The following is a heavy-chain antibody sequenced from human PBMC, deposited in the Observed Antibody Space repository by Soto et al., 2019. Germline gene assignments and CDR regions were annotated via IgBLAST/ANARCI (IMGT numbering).Heavy chain of an antibody. D-gene: IGHD1-1*01. CDR3: ARTGTRDYYYNGMDV. CDR1: GYTFTSYY. V-gene: IGHV1-46*01. Sequence: ASVKVSCKASGYTFTSYYMHWVRQAPGQGLEWMGIINPSGGSTSFAQKFQGRVTMTRDTSTSTVYMELSSLRSEDTAVYYCARTGTRDYYYNGMDVWGQGTTVTVSS. J-gene: IGHJ6*02. CDR2: INPSGGST.